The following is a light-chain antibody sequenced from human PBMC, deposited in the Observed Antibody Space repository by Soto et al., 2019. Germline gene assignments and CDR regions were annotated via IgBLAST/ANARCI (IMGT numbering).Light chain of an antibody. CDR1: QSVLYSSNNKNY. J-gene: IGKJ4*01. CDR3: QQYYSTPQLT. V-gene: IGKV4-1*01. CDR2: WAS. Sequence: DIVMTQSPDSLAVSLGERATINCKSSQSVLYSSNNKNYLAWYQQKPGQPPKLLIYWASTRESGVPDRFSGSGSGTDFTLTISSLQAEDVAVYYCQQYYSTPQLTFVGGTKVEIK.